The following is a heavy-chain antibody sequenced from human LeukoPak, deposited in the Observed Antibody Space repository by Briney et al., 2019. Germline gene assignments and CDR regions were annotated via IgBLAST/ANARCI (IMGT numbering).Heavy chain of an antibody. CDR3: ARWGNDDVWGSYRAPSFDY. J-gene: IGHJ4*02. V-gene: IGHV4-34*01. CDR1: GGSFSGFY. Sequence: SETLSLTCAVYGGSFSGFYWSWIRQPPGKGLEWIGEINRSGSTNYNPSLKSRLTVSVDTSKNQISLKLSSVTAADTAVYYCARWGNDDVWGSYRAPSFDYWGQGTLVTVSS. CDR2: INRSGST. D-gene: IGHD3-16*02.